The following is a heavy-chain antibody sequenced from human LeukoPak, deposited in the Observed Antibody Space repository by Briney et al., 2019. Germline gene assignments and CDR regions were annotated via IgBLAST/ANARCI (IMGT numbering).Heavy chain of an antibody. CDR2: IYYSGST. CDR1: GGSISSGDYY. D-gene: IGHD6-13*01. V-gene: IGHV4-30-4*01. J-gene: IGHJ5*02. Sequence: SETLSLTCTVSGGSISSGDYYWSWIHQPPGKGLEWIGYIYYSGSTYYNPSLKSRVTISVDTSKNQFSLKLSSVTAADTAVYYCARAAAGDNWFDPWGQGTLVTVSS. CDR3: ARAAAGDNWFDP.